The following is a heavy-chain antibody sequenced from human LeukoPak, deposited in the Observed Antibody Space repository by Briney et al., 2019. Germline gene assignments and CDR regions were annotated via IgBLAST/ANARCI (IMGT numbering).Heavy chain of an antibody. CDR1: GGSFSGYY. J-gene: IGHJ5*02. CDR3: ARGFDAWFDP. V-gene: IGHV4-34*01. CDR2: INHSGST. Sequence: SETLSLTCAVYGGSFSGYYWSWICQPPGKGLEWIGEINHSGSTNYNPSLKSRVTISVDTSKNHFSLKLSSVTAADTAVYYCARGFDAWFDPWGQGTLVTVSS.